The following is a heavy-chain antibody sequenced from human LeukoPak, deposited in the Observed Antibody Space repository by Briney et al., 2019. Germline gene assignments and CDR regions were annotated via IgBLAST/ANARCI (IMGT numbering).Heavy chain of an antibody. V-gene: IGHV1-18*01. D-gene: IGHD6-19*01. CDR1: GYTFTSYG. Sequence: ASVKVSCKASGYTFTSYGISWVRQAPGQGLEWMGWIGAYNGNTNYAQKLQGRVTMTTDTSTSTAYMELRSLRSDDTAVYYCARDLGWVTRSTHMDVWGKGTTVTVSS. CDR3: ARDLGWVTRSTHMDV. CDR2: IGAYNGNT. J-gene: IGHJ6*03.